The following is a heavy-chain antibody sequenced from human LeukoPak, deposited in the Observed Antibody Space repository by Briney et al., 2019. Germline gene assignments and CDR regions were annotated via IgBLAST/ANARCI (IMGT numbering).Heavy chain of an antibody. CDR2: ISGSGGST. CDR1: GFTFSSYG. Sequence: GGSLRLSCAASGFTFSSYGMSWVRQAPGKGLEWVSAISGSGGSTYYADSVKGRFTISRDNSKNTLYLQMNSLRAEDTAVYYCAKVNRWFGELSWGQGTLVTVSS. V-gene: IGHV3-23*01. D-gene: IGHD3-10*01. CDR3: AKVNRWFGELS. J-gene: IGHJ4*02.